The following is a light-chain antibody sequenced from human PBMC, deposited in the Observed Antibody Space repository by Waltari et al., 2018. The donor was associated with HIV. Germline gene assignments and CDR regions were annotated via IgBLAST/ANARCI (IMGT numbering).Light chain of an antibody. Sequence: DIQMTQSPSNLSASVGDRVTITCRASQSISSWLAWYQQKPGKAPKLLIYKASSLDSGVPSRFSGSGSGTEFTLTISSLQPDDFATYYCQQYSTYPAFGQGTKVEIK. CDR2: KAS. V-gene: IGKV1-5*03. J-gene: IGKJ1*01. CDR3: QQYSTYPA. CDR1: QSISSW.